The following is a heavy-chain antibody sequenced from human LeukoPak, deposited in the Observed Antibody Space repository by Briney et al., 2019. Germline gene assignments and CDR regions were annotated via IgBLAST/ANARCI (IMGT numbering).Heavy chain of an antibody. CDR3: ARRIYCSPTNCYPWDTFDI. CDR1: GYNFTNYW. V-gene: IGHV5-51*01. J-gene: IGHJ3*02. CDR2: IYPGDSDI. D-gene: IGHD2-2*01. Sequence: GESLKISCKGSGYNFTNYWIGWVRQMPGKGLEWMGIIYPGDSDIRYRPSFQGQVTISADKPISTAYLQWSSLKASDTAMYYCARRIYCSPTNCYPWDTFDIWGQGTMVTVSS.